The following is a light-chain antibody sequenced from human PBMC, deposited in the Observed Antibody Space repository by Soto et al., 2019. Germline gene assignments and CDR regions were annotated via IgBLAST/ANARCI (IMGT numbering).Light chain of an antibody. V-gene: IGLV2-14*01. CDR2: DVS. CDR3: GSNTTTNPPQIV. CDR1: SSDVGGYTY. J-gene: IGLJ1*01. Sequence: QSALTQPASVSGSPGQALPIFCTGTSSDVGGYTYVSWYQQHPGKAPKFIIYDVSNRPSGVSNRFSGSKSGNTASLTISGPQPGDEADYSSGSNTTTNPPQIVFGPGTKVPVL.